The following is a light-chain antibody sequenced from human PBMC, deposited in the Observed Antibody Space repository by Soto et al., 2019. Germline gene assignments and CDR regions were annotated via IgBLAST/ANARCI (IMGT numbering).Light chain of an antibody. CDR3: CSYAGSSLYV. CDR1: SSDVGSYNL. V-gene: IGLV2-23*01. CDR2: EGS. Sequence: QSVLTQPASVSGSPGQSITISCTGTSSDVGSYNLVSWYQQHPGKAPKLMIYEGSKRPSGVSNRFSGSKSGNTASLTISGLQAEDEADYYCCSYAGSSLYVLGNGTKVT. J-gene: IGLJ1*01.